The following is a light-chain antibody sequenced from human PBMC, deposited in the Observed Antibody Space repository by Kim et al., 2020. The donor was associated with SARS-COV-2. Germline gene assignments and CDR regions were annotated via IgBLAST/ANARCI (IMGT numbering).Light chain of an antibody. Sequence: QSALTQPASVSGSPGQSITISCTGTSSDVGSYNLVSWYQQHPGKAPKLIIYEVNKRPSGVSNRFSASKSGNTASLTISGLQADDEADYHCCSYAGSRTFVLFGGGTQLTVL. CDR2: EVN. CDR3: CSYAGSRTFVL. CDR1: SSDVGSYNL. J-gene: IGLJ3*02. V-gene: IGLV2-23*02.